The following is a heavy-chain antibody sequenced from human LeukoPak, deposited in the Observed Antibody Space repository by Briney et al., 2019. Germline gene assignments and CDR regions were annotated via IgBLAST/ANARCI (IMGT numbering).Heavy chain of an antibody. J-gene: IGHJ4*02. D-gene: IGHD2/OR15-2a*01. CDR3: TRERTTIVSGTTIGAY. CDR2: ISGSSSHM. CDR1: GFTFSAYE. V-gene: IGHV3-48*03. Sequence: PGGSLRLSCAASGFTFSAYEMNWVRQAPGKGLEWISYISGSSSHMYYADSVKGRFTISRDNAKNSLYLHMNSLTVDDTAVYYCTRERTTIVSGTTIGAYWGQGTLVTVSS.